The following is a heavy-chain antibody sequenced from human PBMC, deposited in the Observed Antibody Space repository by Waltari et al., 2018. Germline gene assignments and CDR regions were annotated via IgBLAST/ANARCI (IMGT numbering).Heavy chain of an antibody. D-gene: IGHD3-16*01. J-gene: IGHJ3*02. CDR2: INPNSGGT. Sequence: QVQLVQSGAEVKKPGASVKVSCKASGYTFTGYYMHWVRQAPGQGLEWMGRINPNSGGTNYAQKFQGRVTMTRDTSISTAYMELSRLRSDDTAVYYCARDLGGVRPLDAFDIWGQGTMVTVSS. V-gene: IGHV1-2*06. CDR1: GYTFTGYY. CDR3: ARDLGGVRPLDAFDI.